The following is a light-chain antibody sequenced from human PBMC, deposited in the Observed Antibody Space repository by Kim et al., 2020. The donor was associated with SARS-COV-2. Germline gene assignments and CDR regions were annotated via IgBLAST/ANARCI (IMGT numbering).Light chain of an antibody. Sequence: VSPGESATLSCRASQSSNSNLAWYQQKPGQAPGLLIYGASTRATDIPARCSSSWSGTDFTHTISCLQSEDFAVYYCQQYDKWPLAFGGGTKVDIK. V-gene: IGKV3-15*01. CDR1: QSSNSN. J-gene: IGKJ4*01. CDR2: GAS. CDR3: QQYDKWPLA.